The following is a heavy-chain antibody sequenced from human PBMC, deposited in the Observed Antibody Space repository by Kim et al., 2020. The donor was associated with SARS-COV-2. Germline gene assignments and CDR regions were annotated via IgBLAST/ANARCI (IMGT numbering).Heavy chain of an antibody. Sequence: ASVKFSCKASGYTFTNYAVHWVRQAPGQRLEWMGWINSGNGNTKYSQKFQGRLTITRDTSASTAYMELCSLRSEDTAIYYCARLSGSYYRSYFDYWGQGTLVTVSS. V-gene: IGHV1-3*01. CDR2: INSGNGNT. CDR1: GYTFTNYA. J-gene: IGHJ4*02. CDR3: ARLSGSYYRSYFDY. D-gene: IGHD1-26*01.